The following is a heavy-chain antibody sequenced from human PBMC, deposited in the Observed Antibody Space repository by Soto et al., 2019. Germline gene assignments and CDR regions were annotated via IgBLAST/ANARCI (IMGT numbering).Heavy chain of an antibody. V-gene: IGHV3-30-3*01. CDR3: ARDGEMATISIHFDY. CDR1: GFTFSSFG. J-gene: IGHJ4*02. CDR2: ISYDGSNK. Sequence: QVQLVESGGGVVQPGRSLRLSCAASGFTFSSFGMHWVRQAPGKGLEWVAFISYDGSNKDYADSVKGRFSISRDNSKNMLYLVVNSLRVEDTAVYYCARDGEMATISIHFDYWGQGTPVTVSS. D-gene: IGHD3-3*01.